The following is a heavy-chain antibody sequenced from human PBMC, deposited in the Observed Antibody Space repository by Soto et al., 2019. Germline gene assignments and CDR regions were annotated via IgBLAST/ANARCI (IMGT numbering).Heavy chain of an antibody. CDR1: GGSISGYH. V-gene: IGHV4-59*01. Sequence: QVQLQESGPGLVRPSETLSLTCTVSGGSISGYHWSWIRQPPGKGLEWIGYMFYSGANNYNPSLTSRGTIAIDTSKNQFSLKLSSVTAADTAVYFCARIPDPYSSGWYVCDYWGQGTLVTVSS. CDR2: MFYSGAN. CDR3: ARIPDPYSSGWYVCDY. J-gene: IGHJ4*02. D-gene: IGHD6-19*01.